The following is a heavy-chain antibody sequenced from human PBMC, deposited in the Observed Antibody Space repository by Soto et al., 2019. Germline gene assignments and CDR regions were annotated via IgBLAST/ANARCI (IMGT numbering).Heavy chain of an antibody. J-gene: IGHJ4*02. V-gene: IGHV3-30-3*01. CDR2: ISYDGSNK. CDR3: ARDLVGGSSSSFY. Sequence: GGSLRLSGAASGFTFSSYAMHWVRQAPGKGLEWVAVISYDGSNKYYADSVKGRFTISRDNSKNTLYLQMNSLRAEDTAVYYCARDLVGGSSSSFYWGQGTLVTVSS. D-gene: IGHD6-6*01. CDR1: GFTFSSYA.